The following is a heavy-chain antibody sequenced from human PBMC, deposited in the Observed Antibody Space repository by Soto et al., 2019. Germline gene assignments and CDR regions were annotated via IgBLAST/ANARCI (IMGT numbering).Heavy chain of an antibody. CDR1: GGSISSYY. CDR3: ARDLGVRGVIIGPDYYYGMDV. CDR2: IYHSGST. Sequence: ELLPLTWTVSGGSISSYYWGWIRQPQGRGMELIGYIYHSGSTNYNPSLTSRVTISVDTSKNQFSLKLSSVIDADKAVYYCARDLGVRGVIIGPDYYYGMDVWGQGAPVTVSS. J-gene: IGHJ6*02. V-gene: IGHV4-59*01. D-gene: IGHD3-10*01.